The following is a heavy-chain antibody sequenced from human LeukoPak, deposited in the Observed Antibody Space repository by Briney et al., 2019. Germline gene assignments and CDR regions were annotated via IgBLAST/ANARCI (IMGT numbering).Heavy chain of an antibody. D-gene: IGHD6-13*01. J-gene: IGHJ5*02. V-gene: IGHV1-8*01. CDR1: GHTFTSYD. CDR3: ARGLGYSSSWYDWFDP. CDR2: MNPNSGNT. Sequence: ASVKVSCKASGHTFTSYDINWVRQATGQGLEWMGWMNPNSGNTGYAQKFQGRVTMTRNTSISTAYMELSSLRSEDTAVYYCARGLGYSSSWYDWFDPWGQGTLVTISS.